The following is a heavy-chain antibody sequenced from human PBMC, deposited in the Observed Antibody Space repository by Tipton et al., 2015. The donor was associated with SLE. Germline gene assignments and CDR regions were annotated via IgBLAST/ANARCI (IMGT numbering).Heavy chain of an antibody. Sequence: SLRLSCAASGFTFGSYWMHWIRQAPGKGLVWVSRTNEDGTITSYEDSVKGRFTISRDNAKNIFYLQMNSLRVEDTALYYCARGIDPTSSRISDYWGQGTLLSVSS. CDR3: ARGIDPTSSRISDY. J-gene: IGHJ4*02. V-gene: IGHV3-74*01. D-gene: IGHD2-2*01. CDR2: TNEDGTIT. CDR1: GFTFGSYW.